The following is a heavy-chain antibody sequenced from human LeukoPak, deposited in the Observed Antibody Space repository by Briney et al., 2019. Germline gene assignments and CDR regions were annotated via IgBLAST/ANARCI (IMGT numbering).Heavy chain of an antibody. D-gene: IGHD6-13*01. J-gene: IGHJ4*02. CDR2: ISGSGGST. V-gene: IGHV3-23*01. CDR3: AKESTGMDY. CDR1: GFTVSSNY. Sequence: GGSLRLSCAASGFTVSSNYMTWVRQAPGKGLEWVSAISGSGGSTYYADSVKGRFTISRDNSKNTLYLQMNSLRAEDTAVYYCAKESTGMDYWGQGTLVTVSS.